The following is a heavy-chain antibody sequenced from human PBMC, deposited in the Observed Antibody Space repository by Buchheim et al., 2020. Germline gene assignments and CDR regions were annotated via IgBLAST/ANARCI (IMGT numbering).Heavy chain of an antibody. V-gene: IGHV4-59*13. Sequence: QVQLQESGPGLVKPSETLSLTCTVSGDSISTYLWSWIRQPPGKGLEWIGYVSYSGKTNLNPSPKSRVTMSVDTSKNQSSWRLNSVTAADTAVYYCARGHRSLRLLERLTYFDYWGRGAL. CDR1: GDSISTYL. D-gene: IGHD3-3*01. CDR3: ARGHRSLRLLERLTYFDY. CDR2: VSYSGKT. J-gene: IGHJ4*01.